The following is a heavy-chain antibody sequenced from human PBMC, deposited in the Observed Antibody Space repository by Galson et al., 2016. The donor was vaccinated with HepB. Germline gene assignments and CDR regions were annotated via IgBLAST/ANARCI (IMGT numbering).Heavy chain of an antibody. Sequence: SVKVSCKASGYTFTSYGISWVRQAPGQGLEWMGWISAYNGNTNYAQKLQGRVTMTTETSTSTAYMELRGLRSDDTAVYYCARETIWGSGWYHYWGQGTLVTVSS. J-gene: IGHJ4*02. D-gene: IGHD6-19*01. V-gene: IGHV1-18*01. CDR2: ISAYNGNT. CDR1: GYTFTSYG. CDR3: ARETIWGSGWYHY.